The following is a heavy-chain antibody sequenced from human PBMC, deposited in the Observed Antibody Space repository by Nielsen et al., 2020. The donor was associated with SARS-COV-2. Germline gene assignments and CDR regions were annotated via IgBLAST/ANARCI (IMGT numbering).Heavy chain of an antibody. D-gene: IGHD5-24*01. J-gene: IGHJ4*02. CDR1: LYSFTSYY. CDR3: ARGQGYSQFDY. Sequence: APVTVSCQASLYSFTSYYMHWVRQAPGQGLEWMGIINPSGGSTSYAQKFQGRVTMTRDTSTSTVYMELSSLRSEDTAVYYCARGQGYSQFDYWGQGTLVTVSS. CDR2: INPSGGST. V-gene: IGHV1-46*01.